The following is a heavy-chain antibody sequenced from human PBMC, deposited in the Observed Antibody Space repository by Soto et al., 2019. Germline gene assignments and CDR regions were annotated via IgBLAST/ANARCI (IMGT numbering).Heavy chain of an antibody. D-gene: IGHD3-10*01. Sequence: QAQLVESGGGVVQPGRSLRLSCAASGFAFSSYGMHWVRQAPGTGLEWVAVISYDGSLQHYADSVKGRFTISRDNAKNTVLLQMSSLRAEDTAVYYCVSVRGYGHASVPYSWGQGTLLSVSS. CDR1: GFAFSSYG. CDR3: VSVRGYGHASVPYS. CDR2: ISYDGSLQ. V-gene: IGHV3-30*03. J-gene: IGHJ4*02.